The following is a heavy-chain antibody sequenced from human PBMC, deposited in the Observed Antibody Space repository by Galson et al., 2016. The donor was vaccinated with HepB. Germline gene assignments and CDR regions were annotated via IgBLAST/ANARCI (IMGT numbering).Heavy chain of an antibody. V-gene: IGHV4-31*03. J-gene: IGHJ3*02. CDR3: ARDQRIGDGYDI. CDR1: GASISSGSHY. D-gene: IGHD2/OR15-2a*01. CDR2: ISYSGNA. Sequence: LSLTCSVSGASISSGSHYWTWIRQHPGKGLEWIGCISYSGNAYYNPSLKSRLTISLDTSKNQFSLKLTSVTAADTAVYYCARDQRIGDGYDIWGQDTMVTVSS.